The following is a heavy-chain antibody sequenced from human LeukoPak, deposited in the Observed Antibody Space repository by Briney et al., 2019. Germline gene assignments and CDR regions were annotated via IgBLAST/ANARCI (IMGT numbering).Heavy chain of an antibody. CDR2: ISSSGRNI. CDR1: GFTFSNYE. Sequence: GGSLRLSCAASGFTFSNYEFNWVRQAPGKGLEWVSYISSSGRNIYYADSVKGRFTISRDNAKNSLYLQMNSLRAEDTAVYYCARRAWDAFDIWGQGTMVTVSS. J-gene: IGHJ3*02. CDR3: ARRAWDAFDI. V-gene: IGHV3-48*03.